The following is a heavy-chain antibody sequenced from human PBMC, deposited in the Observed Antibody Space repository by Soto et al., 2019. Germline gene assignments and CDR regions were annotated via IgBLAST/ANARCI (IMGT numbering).Heavy chain of an antibody. CDR2: IYYSGST. Sequence: SETLSLTCTVSGGSYCGWIRQPPGKGLEWIGSIYYSGSTYDNPSLKSRVTISVGTSKNQVSLNVSSVTAADTAVYYCASQQYYYDSSGYSASDAFDIWGQGTMVTVSS. CDR3: ASQQYYYDSSGYSASDAFDI. V-gene: IGHV4-39*01. J-gene: IGHJ3*02. D-gene: IGHD3-22*01. CDR1: GGSY.